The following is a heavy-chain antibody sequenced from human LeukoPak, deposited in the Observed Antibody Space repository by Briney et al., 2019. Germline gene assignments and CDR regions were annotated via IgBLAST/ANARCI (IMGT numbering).Heavy chain of an antibody. CDR1: GYTFTSYY. Sequence: ASVKVSCKASGYTFTSYYMHWVRQAPGQGLEWMGIINPSGGSTSYAQKFQGRVTMTRDTSTSTVYMELSSLRSEDTAVYYCARDRNYGSGSFDAFDIWGQGTMVTVSS. D-gene: IGHD3-10*01. CDR2: INPSGGST. J-gene: IGHJ3*02. CDR3: ARDRNYGSGSFDAFDI. V-gene: IGHV1-46*01.